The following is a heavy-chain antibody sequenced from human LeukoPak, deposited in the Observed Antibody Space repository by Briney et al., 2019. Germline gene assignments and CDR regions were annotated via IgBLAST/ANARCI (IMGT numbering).Heavy chain of an antibody. D-gene: IGHD3-22*01. Sequence: SETLSLTCTVSGGSISSYYWSWIRQPAGKGLEWIGRIYTSGSTNYNPSLKSRVTMSVDTSKNQFSLKLSSMTAADTAVYYCARGPYSYDSSGAFDIWGQGTMVTVSS. V-gene: IGHV4-4*07. J-gene: IGHJ3*02. CDR2: IYTSGST. CDR3: ARGPYSYDSSGAFDI. CDR1: GGSISSYY.